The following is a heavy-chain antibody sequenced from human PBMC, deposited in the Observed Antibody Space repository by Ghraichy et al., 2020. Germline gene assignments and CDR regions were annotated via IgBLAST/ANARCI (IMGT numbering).Heavy chain of an antibody. CDR2: INHSGST. D-gene: IGHD6-19*01. J-gene: IGHJ6*02. CDR1: GGSFSGYY. V-gene: IGHV4-34*01. CDR3: ARGLYSSGWGYYYYGMDV. Sequence: SETLSLTCAVYGGSFSGYYWSWIRQPPGKGLEWIGEINHSGSTNYNPSLKSRVTISVDTSKNQFSLKLSSVTAADTAVYYCARGLYSSGWGYYYYGMDVWGQGTTVTVSS.